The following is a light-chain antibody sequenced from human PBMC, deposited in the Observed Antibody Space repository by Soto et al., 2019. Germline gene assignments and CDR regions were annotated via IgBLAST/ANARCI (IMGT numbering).Light chain of an antibody. V-gene: IGLV2-14*01. CDR1: SSDVGGYNY. CDR3: SSYTSSSTYNYV. CDR2: DVS. J-gene: IGLJ1*01. Sequence: QSVLTQPASVSGSPGQSITISCTGTSSDVGGYNYVSWYQQHPGKAPKLMIYDVSNRPSGVSNRFSGSKSGNTASLTISGLQAEDEADYYCSSYTSSSTYNYVFGTGTSSPS.